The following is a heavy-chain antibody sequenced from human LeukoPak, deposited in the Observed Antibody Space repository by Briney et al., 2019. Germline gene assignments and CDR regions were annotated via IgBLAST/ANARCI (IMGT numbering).Heavy chain of an antibody. V-gene: IGHV4-39*01. CDR2: IYDSGST. CDR3: ARWSSDVDTAMVFDY. Sequence: PSETLSLTCTVSGGSIRSSYYYWGWIRQPPGKGLEWIGSIYDSGSTYYNPSLKSRVTISVDTSKNQFSLKLNSVTAADTAVYYCARWSSDVDTAMVFDYWGQGTLVTVSS. CDR1: GGSIRSSYYY. J-gene: IGHJ4*02. D-gene: IGHD5-18*01.